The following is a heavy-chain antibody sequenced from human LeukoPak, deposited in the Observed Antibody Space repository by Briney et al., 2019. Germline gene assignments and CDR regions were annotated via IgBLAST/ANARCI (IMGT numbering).Heavy chain of an antibody. CDR3: AKYLPGGAVSGAFDY. CDR2: ISDSGGNT. Sequence: PGGSLRLSCAASGFTFSSYAMSWVRQAPGKGLEWVSGISDSGGNTYYVASVKGRFTISRDNSKTTLYPQMNSLRGEDTAVYYCAKYLPGGAVSGAFDYWGQGTLVTVSS. D-gene: IGHD6-19*01. V-gene: IGHV3-23*01. CDR1: GFTFSSYA. J-gene: IGHJ4*02.